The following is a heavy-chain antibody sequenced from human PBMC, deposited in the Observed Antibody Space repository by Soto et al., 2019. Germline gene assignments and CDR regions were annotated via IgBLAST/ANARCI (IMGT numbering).Heavy chain of an antibody. CDR2: ISAYNDNT. Sequence: VKVSCKASGFTFTSYAISWVRQAPGQGLEWMGWISAYNDNTNYTQKFQGRVTITRDTSTSTAYMELSNLRSEDTAVYYCARGWGYYYDSSGYPRQYWFDPWGQGTLVTVSS. CDR1: GFTFTSYA. CDR3: ARGWGYYYDSSGYPRQYWFDP. V-gene: IGHV1-18*01. J-gene: IGHJ5*02. D-gene: IGHD3-22*01.